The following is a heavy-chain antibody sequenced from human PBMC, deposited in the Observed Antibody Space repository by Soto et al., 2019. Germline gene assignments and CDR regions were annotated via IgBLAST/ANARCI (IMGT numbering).Heavy chain of an antibody. CDR2: IYPGVSDT. V-gene: IGHV5-51*01. CDR1: GDSVTNYR. J-gene: IGHJ3*02. Sequence: GGPLNIWWKVSGDSVTNYRIGRVRQMPGKGLEWMRIIYPGVSDTRYSPSFQGQVTISADKSISTAYLQWSSLKASDTAMYYCARPGDTAMVDAFDIWGQGTMGTVAS. CDR3: ARPGDTAMVDAFDI. D-gene: IGHD5-18*01.